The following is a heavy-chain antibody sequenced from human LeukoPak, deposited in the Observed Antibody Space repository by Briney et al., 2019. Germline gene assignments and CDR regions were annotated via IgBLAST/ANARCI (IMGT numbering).Heavy chain of an antibody. Sequence: GGSLRLSCVASGFTFNTYSLNWFRQAPGKGLEWISYISSSSATIYYADSVKGRFTISRDNAKNSLYLQMNSLSAEDTAVYYCARGRDLFDSWGQGTLVIVSS. V-gene: IGHV3-48*04. CDR1: GFTFNTYS. CDR2: ISSSSATI. CDR3: ARGRDLFDS. J-gene: IGHJ4*02.